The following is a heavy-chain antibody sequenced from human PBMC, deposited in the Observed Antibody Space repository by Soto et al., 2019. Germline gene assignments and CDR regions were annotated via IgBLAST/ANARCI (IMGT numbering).Heavy chain of an antibody. CDR2: IGTAGDT. D-gene: IGHD5-12*01. CDR1: GFTFSSYD. Sequence: HPGGSLRLSCAASGFTFSSYDMHWVRQATGKGLEWVSAIGTAGDTYYPGSVKGRFTISRENAKNSLYLQMNSLRAGDTAVYYCARGYKSHSRGGYDYFSVGYYGMDVWGQGTTVTVSS. J-gene: IGHJ6*02. CDR3: ARGYKSHSRGGYDYFSVGYYGMDV. V-gene: IGHV3-13*01.